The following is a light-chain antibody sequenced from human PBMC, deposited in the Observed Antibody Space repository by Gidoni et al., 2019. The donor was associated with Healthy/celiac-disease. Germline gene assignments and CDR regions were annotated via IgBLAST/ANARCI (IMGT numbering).Light chain of an antibody. CDR3: QVWDSSSAHQV. CDR2: DDR. Sequence: SYVLSWPPSVAVAPGQTAMITCGGNNIGSKSVQWYQQKPGKAPVLVVYDDRTRLSGIPERFSGSNSGNTATLTIRRAEAGDEADYYCQVWDSSSAHQVFGGGTKPPVL. J-gene: IGLJ3*02. V-gene: IGLV3-21*02. CDR1: NIGSKS.